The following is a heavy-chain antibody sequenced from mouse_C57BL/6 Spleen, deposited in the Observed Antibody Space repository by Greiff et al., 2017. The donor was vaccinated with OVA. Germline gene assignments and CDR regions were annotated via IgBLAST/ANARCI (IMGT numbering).Heavy chain of an antibody. V-gene: IGHV10-3*01. CDR3: VRGDYGSSYEGYFDV. CDR1: GFTFNTYA. Sequence: EVKVVESGGGLVQPKGSLKLSCAASGFTFNTYAMHWVRQAPGKGLEWVARIRSKSSNYATYYADSVKDRFTISRDDSQSMLYLQMNNLKTEDTAMYYCVRGDYGSSYEGYFDVWGTGTTVTVSS. J-gene: IGHJ1*03. D-gene: IGHD1-1*01. CDR2: IRSKSSNYAT.